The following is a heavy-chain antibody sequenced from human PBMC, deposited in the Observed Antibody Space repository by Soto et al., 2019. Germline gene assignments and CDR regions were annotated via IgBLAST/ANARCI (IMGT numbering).Heavy chain of an antibody. CDR2: ISYDGSNK. D-gene: IGHD3-22*01. CDR1: GFTFSSYA. CDR3: ARELGSGVGSSGARMDV. J-gene: IGHJ6*02. V-gene: IGHV3-30-3*01. Sequence: PGGSLRLSCAASGFTFSSYAMHWVRQAPGKGLEWVAVISYDGSNKYYADSVKGRFTISRDNSKNTLYLQMNSLRAEDTAVYYCARELGSGVGSSGARMDVWGQGTTVTVSS.